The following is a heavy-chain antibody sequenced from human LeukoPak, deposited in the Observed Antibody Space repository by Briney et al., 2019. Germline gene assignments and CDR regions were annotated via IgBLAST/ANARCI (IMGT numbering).Heavy chain of an antibody. CDR2: IKYDGSAT. Sequence: GGSLRLSCAASGFTFSNYWMHWIRQVPGKGLVWVSHIKYDGSATNYADTVKGRFTISRDNAKNTLYLQMNSLRAEDTAVYYCVSGSLQSGYNFDYWGQGALVTVSS. V-gene: IGHV3-74*01. D-gene: IGHD3-3*01. CDR3: VSGSLQSGYNFDY. J-gene: IGHJ4*02. CDR1: GFTFSNYW.